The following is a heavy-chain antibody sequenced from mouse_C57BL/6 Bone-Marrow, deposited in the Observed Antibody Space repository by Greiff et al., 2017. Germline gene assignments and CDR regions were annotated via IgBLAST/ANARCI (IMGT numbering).Heavy chain of an antibody. D-gene: IGHD1-1*01. CDR2: IDPDNGDT. CDR3: TTDCYGSGPAWFAY. J-gene: IGHJ3*01. V-gene: IGHV14-4*01. CDR1: GFNIKDDY. Sequence: VQLQQSGAELVRPGASVKLSCTASGFNIKDDYMHWVKQRPEQGLEWIGWIDPDNGDTEYASKFQGKATITADTSSNTAYLQLSSLTSEDAAVYYCTTDCYGSGPAWFAYWGQGTLVTVSA.